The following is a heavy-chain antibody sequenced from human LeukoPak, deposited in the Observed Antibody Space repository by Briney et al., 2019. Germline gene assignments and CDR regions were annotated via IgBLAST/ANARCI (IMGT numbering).Heavy chain of an antibody. CDR2: ISGGGDIT. J-gene: IGHJ4*02. CDR3: AKAHSGSFYSGIH. D-gene: IGHD1-26*01. V-gene: IGHV3-23*01. Sequence: GGSLRLSCAASGFTFSSYAMNWVRQAPGKGLEWVSAISGGGDITYYAGSVKGRFTISRDNSKNTLYLQVSSLRADDTAAYYCAKAHSGSFYSGIHWGQGTLVTVSS. CDR1: GFTFSSYA.